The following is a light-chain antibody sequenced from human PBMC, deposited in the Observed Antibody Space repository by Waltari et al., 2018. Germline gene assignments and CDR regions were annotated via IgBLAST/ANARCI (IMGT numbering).Light chain of an antibody. V-gene: IGLV3-1*01. Sequence: SYELSQPPSVSVSPGQTASITCSGDKLGEIYASWYQQKPGQSPILVIYQDVKRPSGIPERFSGSNSGNTATLTISATQAMDEADYYCQAWDSSTIVVFGGGTKLTVL. CDR2: QDV. CDR3: QAWDSSTIVV. J-gene: IGLJ2*01. CDR1: KLGEIY.